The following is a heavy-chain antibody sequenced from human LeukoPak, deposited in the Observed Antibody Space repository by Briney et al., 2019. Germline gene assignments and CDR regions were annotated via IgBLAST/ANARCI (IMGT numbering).Heavy chain of an antibody. J-gene: IGHJ4*02. CDR1: GFTFSSYA. CDR3: AKGDYDFWSGYYSY. D-gene: IGHD3-3*01. V-gene: IGHV3-23*01. CDR2: ISGSGGST. Sequence: GGSLRLSCAASGFTFSSYAMSWVRQAPGKGLEWVSAISGSGGSTYYADSVKGRFTISRDNSKNTLYLQMNSLRAEDTAVYYCAKGDYDFWSGYYSYWGQGTLVTVSS.